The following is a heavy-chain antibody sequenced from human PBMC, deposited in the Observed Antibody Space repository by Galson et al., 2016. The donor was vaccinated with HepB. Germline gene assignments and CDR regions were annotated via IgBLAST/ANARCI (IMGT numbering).Heavy chain of an antibody. CDR3: AKEHSGYFDY. Sequence: SLRLSCAASGFTFSAYAMHWVRQAPGKGLEWVSHISNSPKTQHYIGSVKGRFTISRDKSKNTLYLQMNSLRAEDTAVYYCAKEHSGYFDYWGQGTLVTVSS. CDR2: ISNSPKTQ. CDR1: GFTFSAYA. D-gene: IGHD6-19*01. J-gene: IGHJ4*02. V-gene: IGHV3-48*01.